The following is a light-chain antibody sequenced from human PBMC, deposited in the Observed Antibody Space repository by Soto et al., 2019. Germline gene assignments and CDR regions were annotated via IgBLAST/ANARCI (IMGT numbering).Light chain of an antibody. J-gene: IGKJ1*01. V-gene: IGKV3-20*01. CDR1: QSVSSSY. Sequence: EIVLTQSPGTLSLSPGERATLSCRASQSVSSSYLAWYQQKPGQAPRLLIYGASSRATGIPDRFSGSGSGTDFTLPISRLETEDFAVYYCQQYGSSPGTFGQGTKLEL. CDR3: QQYGSSPGT. CDR2: GAS.